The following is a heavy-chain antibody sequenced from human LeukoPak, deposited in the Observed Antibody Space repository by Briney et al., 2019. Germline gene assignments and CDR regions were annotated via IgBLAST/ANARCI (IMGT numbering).Heavy chain of an antibody. CDR2: MYYSGPS. CDR3: ARGYTAWPFDY. V-gene: IGHV4-59*08. D-gene: IGHD5-12*01. CDR1: GASMNAYY. Sequence: SETLSLTCTVSGASMNAYYWSWIRQPPGKGLEWIGFMYYSGPSVYNPSLKSRVTISVDTSKNQFSLKLSSVTAADTAVYYCARGYTAWPFDYWGQGTLVTVSS. J-gene: IGHJ4*02.